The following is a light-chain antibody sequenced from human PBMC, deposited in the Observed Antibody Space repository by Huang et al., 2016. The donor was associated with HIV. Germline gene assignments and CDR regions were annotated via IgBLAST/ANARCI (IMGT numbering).Light chain of an antibody. Sequence: IQMTQSPSSLSASVGDRVTITCRASQSIYGYLNWYQQKPGKAPKLLISSASTLHTGVPPRFSGSGSGTDYTLIIDNLQPDDFATYFCQQSYSTWITFGQGSRLDTK. CDR1: QSIYGY. V-gene: IGKV1-39*01. CDR3: QQSYSTWIT. CDR2: SAS. J-gene: IGKJ5*01.